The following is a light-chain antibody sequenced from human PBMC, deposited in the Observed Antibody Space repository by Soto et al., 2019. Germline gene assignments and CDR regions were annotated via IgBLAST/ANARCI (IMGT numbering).Light chain of an antibody. V-gene: IGKV2-30*01. CDR2: KVS. Sequence: TQSPLSLPVTLGQPASISCRSSQSLGYSDGNTYVNWFHQRPGQPPRRLIYKVSERDSGVPDRFRGSGSGTEFILTISRVEAEDVGLYFCMQGTYWPFTFGPGTKVDIK. CDR1: QSLGYSDGNTY. CDR3: MQGTYWPFT. J-gene: IGKJ3*01.